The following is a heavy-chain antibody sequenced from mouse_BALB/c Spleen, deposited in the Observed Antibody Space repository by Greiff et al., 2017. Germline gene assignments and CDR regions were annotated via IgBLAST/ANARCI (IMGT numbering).Heavy chain of an antibody. D-gene: IGHD1-1*01. CDR2: ISYDGSN. V-gene: IGHV3-6*02. Sequence: EVQLVESGPGLVKPSQSLSLTCSVTGYSITSGYYWNWIRQFPGNKLEWMGYISYDGSNNYNPSLKNRISITRDTSKNQFFLKLNSVTTEDTATYYCARGGNGSRGYFDVWGAGTTVTVSS. CDR1: GYSITSGYY. J-gene: IGHJ1*01. CDR3: ARGGNGSRGYFDV.